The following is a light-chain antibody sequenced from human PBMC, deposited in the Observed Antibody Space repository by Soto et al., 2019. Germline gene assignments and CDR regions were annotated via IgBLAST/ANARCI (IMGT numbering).Light chain of an antibody. J-gene: IGKJ1*01. V-gene: IGKV3-15*01. CDR1: QSISGT. CDR3: QQYNNWPWT. Sequence: EIVMTQSPATLSVSPGGRATLSCRASQSISGTLAWHQQKPGQAPRLLIYGASTRATSFPARFSGSGSGTDFTLTISSLQSEDFAVYYCQQYNNWPWTFGQGTKVEIK. CDR2: GAS.